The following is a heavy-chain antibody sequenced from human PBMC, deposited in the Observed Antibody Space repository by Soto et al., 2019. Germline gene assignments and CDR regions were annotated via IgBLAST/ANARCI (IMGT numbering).Heavy chain of an antibody. CDR1: GGTFSSYA. Sequence: SVKVSCKASGGTFSSYAISWVRQAPGQGLEWMGGIIPIFGTANYAQKFQGRVTITADESTSTAYMELSSLRSDDTAVYYCARDPPYYDFWSGYLNYYYYYMDVWGKGTTVTVSS. V-gene: IGHV1-69*13. D-gene: IGHD3-3*01. J-gene: IGHJ6*03. CDR2: IIPIFGTA. CDR3: ARDPPYYDFWSGYLNYYYYYMDV.